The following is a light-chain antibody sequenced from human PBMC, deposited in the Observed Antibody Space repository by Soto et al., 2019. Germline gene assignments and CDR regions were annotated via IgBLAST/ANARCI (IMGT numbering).Light chain of an antibody. CDR3: QQTYNLPRT. Sequence: DIQMTQSPSTLSGSVGDIVTITCRASLTIGHSLSWFQQKAGKPPTLLIYGASALQRGVPARFSGSGSGTEFTLTINKMQREDFATYYCQQTYNLPRTFGQGTKVDI. CDR2: GAS. J-gene: IGKJ1*01. CDR1: LTIGHS. V-gene: IGKV1-39*01.